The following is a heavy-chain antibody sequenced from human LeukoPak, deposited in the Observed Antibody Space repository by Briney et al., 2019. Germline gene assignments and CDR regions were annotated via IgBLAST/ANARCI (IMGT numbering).Heavy chain of an antibody. CDR2: IYYSGST. CDR1: GGSISSGGYY. Sequence: PSQTLSLTCTVSGGSISSGGYYWSWIRQHLGKGLEWIGYIYYSGSTYYNPSLKSRVTISVDTSKNQFSLKLSSVTAADTAVCYCAAGVTTYPPDYWGQGTLVTVSS. V-gene: IGHV4-31*03. J-gene: IGHJ4*02. CDR3: AAGVTTYPPDY. D-gene: IGHD4-17*01.